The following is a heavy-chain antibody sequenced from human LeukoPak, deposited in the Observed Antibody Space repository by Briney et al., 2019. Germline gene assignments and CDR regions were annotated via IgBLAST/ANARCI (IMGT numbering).Heavy chain of an antibody. J-gene: IGHJ4*02. CDR3: ARGPVLSYYFDY. D-gene: IGHD4/OR15-4a*01. CDR2: IYYSEST. Sequence: SETLSLTCTVSGGSISTYYWSWIRQPPGKGLEWIGYIYYSESTNYNPSLKSRVTISVDTSKNQFSLKLSSVTAADTAVYYCARGPVLSYYFDYWGQGTLVTVSS. CDR1: GGSISTYY. V-gene: IGHV4-59*01.